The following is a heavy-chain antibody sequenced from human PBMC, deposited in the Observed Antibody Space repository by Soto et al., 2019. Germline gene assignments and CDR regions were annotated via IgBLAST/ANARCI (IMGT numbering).Heavy chain of an antibody. D-gene: IGHD2-15*01. CDR1: GGSISSYY. CDR2: IYYSGST. CDR3: ARGGYCSGGSCYWVRNWFDP. Sequence: PSETLSLTCTVSGGSISSYYWSWMRQPPGKGLEWIGYIYYSGSTNYNPSLKSRVTISVDTSKNQFSLKLSSVTAADTAVYYCARGGYCSGGSCYWVRNWFDPWGQGTLVTVSS. V-gene: IGHV4-59*01. J-gene: IGHJ5*02.